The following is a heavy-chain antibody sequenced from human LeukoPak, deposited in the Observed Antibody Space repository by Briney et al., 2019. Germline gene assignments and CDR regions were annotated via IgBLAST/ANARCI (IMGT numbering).Heavy chain of an antibody. CDR2: INHSGST. CDR3: ARGTSTYGP. CDR1: GGSFSGYY. V-gene: IGHV4-34*01. Sequence: KPSETLSLTCAVYGGSFSGYYWSWIRQPPGKGLEWIGEINHSGSTNYNPSLKSRVTISVDTSKNQFSLNLSSVTAADTAVYYCARGTSTYGPWGQGTLVTVSS. D-gene: IGHD4-17*01. J-gene: IGHJ4*02.